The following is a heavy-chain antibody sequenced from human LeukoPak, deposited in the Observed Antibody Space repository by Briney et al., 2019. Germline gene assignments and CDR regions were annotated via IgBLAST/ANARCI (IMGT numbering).Heavy chain of an antibody. J-gene: IGHJ4*02. CDR2: ISGSGGST. CDR3: AKATSAYGDPLFDY. Sequence: LGGSLRLSCAASGFTFSSYAMSWVRQAPGKGLEWVSAISGSGGSTYYADSVKGRFTISRDNSKNTLYLQMNSLRAEDTAVYYCAKATSAYGDPLFDYWGQGTLVTVSS. CDR1: GFTFSSYA. D-gene: IGHD4-17*01. V-gene: IGHV3-23*01.